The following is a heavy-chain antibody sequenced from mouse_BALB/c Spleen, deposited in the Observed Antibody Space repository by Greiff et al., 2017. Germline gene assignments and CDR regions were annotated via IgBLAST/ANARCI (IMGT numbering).Heavy chain of an antibody. Sequence: QVQLQQPGAELVKPGASVKLSCKASGYTFTSYWMHWVKQRPGQGLEWIGEIDPSDSYTNYNQKFKGKATLTVDKSSSTAYMQLSSLTSEDSAVYYCAPLDGYYSFDYWGQGTTLTVSS. J-gene: IGHJ2*01. CDR3: APLDGYYSFDY. D-gene: IGHD2-3*01. CDR1: GYTFTSYW. CDR2: IDPSDSYT. V-gene: IGHV1-69*02.